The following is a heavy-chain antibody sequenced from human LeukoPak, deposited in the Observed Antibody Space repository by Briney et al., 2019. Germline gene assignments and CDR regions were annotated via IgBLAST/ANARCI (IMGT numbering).Heavy chain of an antibody. V-gene: IGHV3-48*04. D-gene: IGHD3-3*01. CDR1: GFTFSSYS. CDR3: ARRFLEWLLSPAFDI. CDR2: ISSSSSTI. J-gene: IGHJ6*04. Sequence: PGGSLRLSSAASGFTFSSYSMNWVRQAPGKGLEWVSYISSSSSTIYYADSVKGRFTISRDNAKNSLYLQMNSLRAEDTAVYYCARRFLEWLLSPAFDIWGKGTTVTVSS.